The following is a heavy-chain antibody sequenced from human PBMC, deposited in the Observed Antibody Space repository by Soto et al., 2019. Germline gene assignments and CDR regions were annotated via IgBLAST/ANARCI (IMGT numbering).Heavy chain of an antibody. D-gene: IGHD1-26*01. CDR2: TNPNGGST. CDR3: ARERGSGSYAAFDF. CDR1: VYIFTNNY. V-gene: IGHV1-46*01. Sequence: ASVKVSCKASVYIFTNNYIHWVRQAPGQGLEWMGMTNPNGGSTNYAQKFQGRVTVTRDTSTATVYMELSSLRSEDTAVYYCARERGSGSYAAFDFWGQGTMVTVSS. J-gene: IGHJ3*01.